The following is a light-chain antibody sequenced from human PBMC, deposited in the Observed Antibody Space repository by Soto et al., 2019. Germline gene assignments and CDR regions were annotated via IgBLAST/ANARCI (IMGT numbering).Light chain of an antibody. Sequence: DIQMTQSPSTLSASVGDRVTITCRASQSVSIWLAWYQQKPGKAPNLLIYKASSLEGGVTSRFSGSGSGTEFTLTISNQQADAFETYYCQQYSTYRTFGQGPKVEIK. V-gene: IGKV1-5*03. CDR2: KAS. CDR1: QSVSIW. J-gene: IGKJ1*01. CDR3: QQYSTYRT.